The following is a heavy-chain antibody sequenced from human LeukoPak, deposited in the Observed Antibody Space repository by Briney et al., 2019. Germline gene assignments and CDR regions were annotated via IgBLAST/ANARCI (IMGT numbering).Heavy chain of an antibody. CDR3: AKDEGCSGGSCYHRFDY. CDR1: GFTFSSYA. Sequence: GGSLRLSCAASGFTFSSYAMSWVRQAPGKGLEWVSAISGSGGSTYYADSVKGRFTISRDNSKDTLYLQMNSLRAEDTAVYYCAKDEGCSGGSCYHRFDYWGQGTLVTVSS. CDR2: ISGSGGST. V-gene: IGHV3-23*01. J-gene: IGHJ4*02. D-gene: IGHD2-15*01.